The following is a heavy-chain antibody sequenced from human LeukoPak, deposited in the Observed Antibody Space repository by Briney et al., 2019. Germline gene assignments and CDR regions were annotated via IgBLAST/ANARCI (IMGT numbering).Heavy chain of an antibody. CDR3: ARALWLGEGFFDY. D-gene: IGHD3-10*01. V-gene: IGHV3-11*04. Sequence: PGGSLTLSCAASGLRFSYYYMSWIRQAPGKGQEWVSHISSSGSNIYYGDSMKGRFTISRDNAKNSLYLQMNSLRAEDTAVYYCARALWLGEGFFDYWGQGTLVTVSS. CDR2: ISSSGSNI. CDR1: GLRFSYYY. J-gene: IGHJ4*02.